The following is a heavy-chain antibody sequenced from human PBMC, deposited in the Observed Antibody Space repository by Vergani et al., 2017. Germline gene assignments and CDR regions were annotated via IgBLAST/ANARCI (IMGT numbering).Heavy chain of an antibody. CDR2: ISYDGSNK. CDR1: GFTFSSYA. D-gene: IGHD6-13*01. V-gene: IGHV3-30-3*01. J-gene: IGHJ4*02. Sequence: QVQLVESGGGVVQPGRSLRLSCAASGFTFSSYAMHWVRQAPGKGLEWVAVISYDGSNKYYADSVKGRFTISRDNSKNTLYLQMNSLRAEDTAVYYCARVYRAAEYYFDYWGQGTLVTVSS. CDR3: ARVYRAAEYYFDY.